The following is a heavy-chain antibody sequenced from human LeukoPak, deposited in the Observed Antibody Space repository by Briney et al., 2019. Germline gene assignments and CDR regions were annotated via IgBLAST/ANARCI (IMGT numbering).Heavy chain of an antibody. J-gene: IGHJ6*02. CDR3: ARDSGDYYDSSGYYSPYYYYYGMDV. D-gene: IGHD3-22*01. CDR1: GFTFSSYG. Sequence: GGSLRLSCAASGFTFSSYGMHWVRQAPGKGLEWVAVIWYDGSNKYYADSVKGRFTISRDNSKNTLYLQMNSLRAEDTAVYYCARDSGDYYDSSGYYSPYYYYYGMDVWGQGTTVTVSS. CDR2: IWYDGSNK. V-gene: IGHV3-33*01.